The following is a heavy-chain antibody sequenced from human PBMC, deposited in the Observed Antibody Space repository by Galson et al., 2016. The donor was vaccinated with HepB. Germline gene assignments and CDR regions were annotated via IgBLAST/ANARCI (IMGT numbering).Heavy chain of an antibody. CDR3: ARFRPLTSHYGNTEQLEH. D-gene: IGHD3-10*01. Sequence: SLRLSCAASGFTFSESGIHWVRQASGKGLEWIGRIRDIGNSYATAYAASVEGRFTISRDDSKNTAYLRMNSLKTEDTAVYYCARFRPLTSHYGNTEQLEHWGQGTLVTFSS. CDR2: IRDIGNSYAT. V-gene: IGHV3-73*01. CDR1: GFTFSESG. J-gene: IGHJ5*02.